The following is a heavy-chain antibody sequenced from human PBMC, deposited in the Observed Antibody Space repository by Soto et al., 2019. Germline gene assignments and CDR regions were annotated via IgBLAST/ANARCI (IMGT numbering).Heavy chain of an antibody. J-gene: IGHJ6*02. CDR2: ISYDGSNK. D-gene: IGHD1-26*01. CDR3: ANPHIPRGSHYYYGMDV. CDR1: GFTFSSYG. Sequence: GGSLRLSCAASGFTFSSYGMHWVRQAPGKGLEWVAVISYDGSNKYYADSVKGRFTISRDNSKNTLYLQMNSLRAEDTAVYYWANPHIPRGSHYYYGMDVWAQGTRVTVSS. V-gene: IGHV3-30*18.